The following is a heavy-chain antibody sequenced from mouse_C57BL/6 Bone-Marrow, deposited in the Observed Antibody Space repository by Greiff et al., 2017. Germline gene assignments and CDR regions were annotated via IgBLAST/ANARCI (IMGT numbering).Heavy chain of an antibody. CDR2: IYPRDGST. Sequence: QVQLKQSGPELVKPGASVKLSCKASGYTFTSYDINWVKQRPGQGLEWIGWIYPRDGSTKYNEKFKGKATLTVDTSSSTAYMELHSLTSEDSAVYVCARGHYYGSSFYAMDYWGQGTSVTVSS. V-gene: IGHV1-85*01. D-gene: IGHD1-1*01. CDR1: GYTFTSYD. CDR3: ARGHYYGSSFYAMDY. J-gene: IGHJ4*01.